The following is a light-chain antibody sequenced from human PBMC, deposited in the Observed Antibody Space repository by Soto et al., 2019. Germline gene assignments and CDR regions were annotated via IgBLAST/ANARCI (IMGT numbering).Light chain of an antibody. CDR1: QTVSNK. V-gene: IGKV3-11*01. CDR3: HHRKNWPRT. Sequence: EIVLTQSPATLSSSPGERATLSRRASQTVSNKLAWYQHIPGQAPRLLIYDTSNRATGIPARFSGSGSGTDFTLTISRLEPEDFAVYYCHHRKNWPRTFGHGTKVAIK. J-gene: IGKJ1*01. CDR2: DTS.